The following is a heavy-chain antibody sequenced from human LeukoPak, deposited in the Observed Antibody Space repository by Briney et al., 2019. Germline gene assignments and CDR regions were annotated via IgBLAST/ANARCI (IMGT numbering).Heavy chain of an antibody. Sequence: GASVKVSCKASGYTFTGYYMHWVRQAPGQGLEWMGWINPNSGGTNYAQKFQGRVTMTRDTSISTAYMELSRLRSDDTAVYYCARDGEDIVVVTAPHHDAFDIWGQGTMVTVSS. D-gene: IGHD2-21*02. CDR2: INPNSGGT. V-gene: IGHV1-2*02. J-gene: IGHJ3*02. CDR3: ARDGEDIVVVTAPHHDAFDI. CDR1: GYTFTGYY.